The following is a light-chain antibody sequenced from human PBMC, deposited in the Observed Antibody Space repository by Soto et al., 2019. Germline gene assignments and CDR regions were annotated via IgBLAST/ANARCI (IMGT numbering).Light chain of an antibody. CDR2: DAS. CDR1: QSVSSH. CDR3: QQRSDWPLT. J-gene: IGKJ3*01. Sequence: EIVLTQSPATPDSSPGEIAILYCXASQSVSSHLAWYQQKPGQAPRLLIYDASNRASGIPARFSGSGSGTDFTLTISSLEPEDFAVYYCQQRSDWPLTFGPGTKVDIK. V-gene: IGKV3-11*01.